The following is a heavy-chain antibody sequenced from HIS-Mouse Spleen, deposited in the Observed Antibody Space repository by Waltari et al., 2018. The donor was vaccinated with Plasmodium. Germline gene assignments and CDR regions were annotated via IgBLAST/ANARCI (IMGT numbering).Heavy chain of an antibody. Sequence: EVQLVESGGGLVQPGGSLILSCAASGSPFSSYWMSWVRQAPGKVLEWVANIKQDGSEKYYVDSVKGRFTISRDNAKNSLYLQMNSLRAEDTAVYYCASSWYWYFDLWGRGTLVTVSS. CDR1: GSPFSSYW. CDR3: ASSWYWYFDL. CDR2: IKQDGSEK. V-gene: IGHV3-7*01. D-gene: IGHD6-13*01. J-gene: IGHJ2*01.